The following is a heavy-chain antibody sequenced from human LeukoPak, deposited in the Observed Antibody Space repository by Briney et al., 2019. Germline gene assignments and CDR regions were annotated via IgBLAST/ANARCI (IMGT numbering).Heavy chain of an antibody. J-gene: IGHJ4*02. CDR2: IKSKPDGGTI. Sequence: GGSLRLSCAASGFTFSNAWMSWVRQAPGKGLEWVGRIKSKPDGGTIHYAAPVKGRFTVSRGDSKNTVYLQMNSLITEDTAVYYCTTDYDGGYWGQGTLVTVSS. D-gene: IGHD3-3*01. CDR3: TTDYDGGY. V-gene: IGHV3-15*01. CDR1: GFTFSNAW.